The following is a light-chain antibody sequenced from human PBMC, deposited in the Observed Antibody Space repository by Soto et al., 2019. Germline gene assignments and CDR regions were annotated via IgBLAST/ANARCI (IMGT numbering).Light chain of an antibody. CDR1: ISDVGGYNY. V-gene: IGLV2-14*01. J-gene: IGLJ3*02. Sequence: QSALTQPASVSGSPGQLIAISCTGTISDVGGYNYVSWYQQHPGKAPKLIIYEVSNRPSGVSNRFSGSKSDNTASLTISGLQAEDEADYYCYSYTSSSTWVFGGGTKLTVL. CDR3: YSYTSSSTWV. CDR2: EVS.